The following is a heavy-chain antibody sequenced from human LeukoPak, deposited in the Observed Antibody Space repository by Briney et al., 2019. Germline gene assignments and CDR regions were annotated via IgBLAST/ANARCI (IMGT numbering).Heavy chain of an antibody. CDR3: ARGEYSSGWYSEYYFDY. CDR1: GFTFSNYW. V-gene: IGHV3-74*01. Sequence: GGSLRLSCAASGFTFSNYWMHWVRQAPGKGLVWVSRINSDGSSTNYADSVKGRFTISRDNAKNTLYLQMNSLRAEDTAVYYCARGEYSSGWYSEYYFDYWGQGTLVTVSS. CDR2: INSDGSST. D-gene: IGHD6-19*01. J-gene: IGHJ4*02.